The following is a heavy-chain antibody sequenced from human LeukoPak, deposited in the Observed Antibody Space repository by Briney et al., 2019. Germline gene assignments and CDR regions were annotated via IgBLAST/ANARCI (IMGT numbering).Heavy chain of an antibody. CDR3: AKDGGLWVSAHWGDS. V-gene: IGHV3-23*01. J-gene: IGHJ4*02. CDR2: ITTGDGNT. CDR1: GFTFSSYT. Sequence: GGSLRLSCTASGFTFSSYTMTWVRQAPGKGLKWVSTITTGDGNTYYADSVKGRFTVSGDDSKNTLYLQMNSLRAEDTAVYYCAKDGGLWVSAHWGDSWGRGTLVTVSS. D-gene: IGHD7-27*01.